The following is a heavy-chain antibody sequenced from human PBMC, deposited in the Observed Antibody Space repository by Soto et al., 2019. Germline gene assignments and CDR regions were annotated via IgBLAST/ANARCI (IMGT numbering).Heavy chain of an antibody. Sequence: QLQLQESGPGLVKPSETLSLTCTVSGGSISSSSYYWGWIRQPPGKGLEWIGSIYYSGSTYYNPSLKSRVTISVDTSKNQFSLKLSSVTAADTAVYYCARRAPLLSGYNWFDPWGQGTLVTVSS. J-gene: IGHJ5*02. CDR3: ARRAPLLSGYNWFDP. D-gene: IGHD2-2*01. CDR2: IYYSGST. V-gene: IGHV4-39*01. CDR1: GGSISSSSYY.